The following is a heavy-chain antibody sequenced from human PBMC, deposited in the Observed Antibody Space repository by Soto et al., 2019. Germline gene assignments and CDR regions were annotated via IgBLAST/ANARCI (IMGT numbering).Heavy chain of an antibody. CDR1: GFTFSSYG. Sequence: DLVESGGGVVQPGRSLRLSCAASGFTFSSYGMHWVRQAPGKGLEWVALISYDGSQKYYADSVKGRFTISRDNSKNTLYLQMNSLRAEDTAVYYCAKDLVGGVRYYYGMDVWGQGTTVTVSS. V-gene: IGHV3-30*18. CDR3: AKDLVGGVRYYYGMDV. CDR2: ISYDGSQK. J-gene: IGHJ6*02. D-gene: IGHD1-26*01.